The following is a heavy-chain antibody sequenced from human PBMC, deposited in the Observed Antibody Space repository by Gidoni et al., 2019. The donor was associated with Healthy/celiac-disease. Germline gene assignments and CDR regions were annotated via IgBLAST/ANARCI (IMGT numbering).Heavy chain of an antibody. CDR2: IYYSGST. Sequence: EWIGYIYYSGSTYYNPSLKSRVTISVDTSKNQFSLNLSSLTAADTAVYYCARVWTATRGWFDPWGQGTLVTVS. CDR3: ARVWTATRGWFDP. D-gene: IGHD2-21*02. V-gene: IGHV4-31*02. J-gene: IGHJ5*02.